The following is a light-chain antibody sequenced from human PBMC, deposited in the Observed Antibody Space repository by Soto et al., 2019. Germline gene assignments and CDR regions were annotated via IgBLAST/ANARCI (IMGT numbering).Light chain of an antibody. CDR3: QQYYSYPLT. CDR1: QGISSY. V-gene: IGKV1-8*01. J-gene: IGKJ4*01. Sequence: AIRMTQSPSSCSASTGDRVTITFRASQGISSYLAWYQQKPGKAPKLLIYAASTLQSGVPSRFSGSGSGTDFTLTISCLQSEDFATYYCQQYYSYPLTFGGGTKVDI. CDR2: AAS.